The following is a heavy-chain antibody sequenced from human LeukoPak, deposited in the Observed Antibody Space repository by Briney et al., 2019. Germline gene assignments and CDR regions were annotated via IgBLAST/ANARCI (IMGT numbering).Heavy chain of an antibody. Sequence: GGSLRLSCAASRFALRSYWIHWGRQGPRKGLVCVSRIDSDGASTIYADTVKVRFTIYKDNVKNTVYLQMTSLRAEDTAVYYCATDYGGDLRAFDIWGQGTMVTVSS. V-gene: IGHV3-74*01. J-gene: IGHJ3*02. D-gene: IGHD4-23*01. CDR2: IDSDGAST. CDR3: ATDYGGDLRAFDI. CDR1: RFALRSYW.